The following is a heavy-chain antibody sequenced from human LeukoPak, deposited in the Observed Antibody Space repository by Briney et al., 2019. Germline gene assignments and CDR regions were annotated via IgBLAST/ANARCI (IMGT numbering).Heavy chain of an antibody. CDR1: GFIFSNYN. CDR2: ISDGSKTI. CDR3: ARDSTALFDF. Sequence: GGSLRLSCTASGFIFSNYNMYWVRQAPGKGLEWVSYISDGSKTIYYADSVKGRFTISRDNAKNSLSLQMNSLRADDTAVYYCARDSTALFDFWGQGTLVTVSS. D-gene: IGHD4-17*01. V-gene: IGHV3-48*01. J-gene: IGHJ4*02.